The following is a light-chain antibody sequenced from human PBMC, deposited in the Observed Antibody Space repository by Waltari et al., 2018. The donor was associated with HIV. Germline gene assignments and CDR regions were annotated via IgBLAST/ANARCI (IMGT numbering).Light chain of an antibody. CDR1: SSNIGSSY. Sequence: QSVLTQQPSASGTPGPRVTISCSGSSSNIGSSYVYWYQQVPGTAPKLLIYSSNHLPAGVPDRFSCSKSGTSASLAISGLRSEDDADYYCAAWDDSLSGYVFGTGTKVTVL. J-gene: IGLJ1*01. CDR2: SSN. V-gene: IGLV1-47*01. CDR3: AAWDDSLSGYV.